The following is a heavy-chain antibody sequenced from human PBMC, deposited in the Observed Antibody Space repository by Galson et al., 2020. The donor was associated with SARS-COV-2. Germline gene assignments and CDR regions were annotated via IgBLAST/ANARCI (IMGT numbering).Heavy chain of an antibody. CDR1: GGSISSTDSY. J-gene: IGHJ4*02. CDR3: ARDFWSRYYLDS. D-gene: IGHD3-3*01. Sequence: SETLSLTCTVSGGSISSTDSYWSWIRQSPGKGLEWIGYTYYSGNTYYNPSHKSRVTMSVDTSKNQFSLKLTSVTAADTAVYYCARDFWSRYYLDSWGQGTPVTVSS. V-gene: IGHV4-30-4*01. CDR2: TYYSGNT.